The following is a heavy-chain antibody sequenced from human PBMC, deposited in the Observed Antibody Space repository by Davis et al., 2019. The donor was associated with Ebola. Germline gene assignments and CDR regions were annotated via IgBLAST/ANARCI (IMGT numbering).Heavy chain of an antibody. CDR3: GSPVVA. Sequence: GESLKISCAASGFSLSSYAMSWVRQAPGKGLVWVSQIKSDGSSATYADSVKGRFTISRDNAKNTLYLQMNSLRAEDTAVYYCGSPVVAWGQGTLVTVSS. CDR1: GFSLSSYA. CDR2: IKSDGSSA. D-gene: IGHD2-15*01. J-gene: IGHJ4*02. V-gene: IGHV3-74*01.